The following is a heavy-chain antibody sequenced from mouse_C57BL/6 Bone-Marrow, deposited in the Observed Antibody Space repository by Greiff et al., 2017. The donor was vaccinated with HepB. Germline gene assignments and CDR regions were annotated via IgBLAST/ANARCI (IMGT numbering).Heavy chain of an antibody. D-gene: IGHD1-1*01. CDR3: ATVLPPYWYFDV. CDR2: IDPSDSYT. Sequence: VQLQQPGAELVKPGASVKLSCKASGYTFTSYWMQWVKQRPGQGLEWIGEIDPSDSYTNYNQKFKGKATLTVDTSSSTAYMQLSSLTSEDSAVYYCATVLPPYWYFDVWGTGTTVTVSS. J-gene: IGHJ1*03. V-gene: IGHV1-50*01. CDR1: GYTFTSYW.